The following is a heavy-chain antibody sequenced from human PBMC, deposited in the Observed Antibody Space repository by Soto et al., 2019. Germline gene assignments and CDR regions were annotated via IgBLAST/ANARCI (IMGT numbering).Heavy chain of an antibody. D-gene: IGHD6-19*01. CDR2: IIPILGIA. J-gene: IGHJ5*02. V-gene: IGHV1-69*02. Sequence: QVQLVQSGAEVKKPGSSVKVSCKASGGTFSSYTISWVRQAPGQGLEWMGRIIPILGIANYAQKFQGRVTITEDKSTSTAYMELSSLRSEDTAVYYGARAVAADWGGWFDPWGQGTLVTVSS. CDR1: GGTFSSYT. CDR3: ARAVAADWGGWFDP.